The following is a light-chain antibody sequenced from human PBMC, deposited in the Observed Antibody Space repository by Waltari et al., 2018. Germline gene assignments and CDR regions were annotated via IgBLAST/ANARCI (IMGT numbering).Light chain of an antibody. V-gene: IGLV3-10*01. J-gene: IGLJ2*01. CDR1: ALSKKY. CDR3: YSTEDAGHHRV. Sequence: SYDLTQTPSVSVSPGQTARITCSGDALSKKYAYWFQQKSGQAPILVIYQDTKRPPGIPERFSGSSSGTMATLTISGARVEDEADYYCYSTEDAGHHRVFGGGTKVTVL. CDR2: QDT.